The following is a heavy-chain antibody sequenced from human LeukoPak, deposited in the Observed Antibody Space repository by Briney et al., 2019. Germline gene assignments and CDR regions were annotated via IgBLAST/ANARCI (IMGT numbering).Heavy chain of an antibody. CDR1: GFSFIKYS. D-gene: IGHD1-26*01. Sequence: GESLSLSCAASGFSFIKYSMNWVRQAPGRGLEWVSSTSSASDYVYYGGSLRGRFTASRDNAKNSLYLQMNSLRAEDTAVYYCASGHSGSLQRLDRFDIWGQGTMVTVSS. CDR3: ASGHSGSLQRLDRFDI. CDR2: TSSASDYV. J-gene: IGHJ3*02. V-gene: IGHV3-21*01.